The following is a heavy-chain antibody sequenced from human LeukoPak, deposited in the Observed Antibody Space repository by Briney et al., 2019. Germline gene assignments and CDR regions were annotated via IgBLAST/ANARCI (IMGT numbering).Heavy chain of an antibody. CDR2: VSYDGTET. CDR3: ARSARGVIFDV. D-gene: IGHD3-10*01. Sequence: GGSLRLSCAASGFTFSRFGMHWVRQAPGKGLEWAAVVSYDGTETKYADSVKGRLNLSRDNSKNTVYLQMNSLTFEDTAVYYCARSARGVIFDVWGKGTTVIVSS. V-gene: IGHV3-30*03. CDR1: GFTFSRFG. J-gene: IGHJ6*04.